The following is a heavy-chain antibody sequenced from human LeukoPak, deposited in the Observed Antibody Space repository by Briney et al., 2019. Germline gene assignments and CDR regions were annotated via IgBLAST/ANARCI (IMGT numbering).Heavy chain of an antibody. CDR2: VDPEDGET. CDR1: GCTFTDYF. CDR3: ARDSQQLVPLDY. V-gene: IGHV1-69-2*01. J-gene: IGHJ4*02. Sequence: GATVKISCKAAGCTFTDYFMHWVQQAPGKGLEWMGGVDPEDGETIYAEKFQGRVTLTADKSTSTAYMELSSLRSEDTAVYYCARDSQQLVPLDYWGQGTLVTVSS. D-gene: IGHD6-6*01.